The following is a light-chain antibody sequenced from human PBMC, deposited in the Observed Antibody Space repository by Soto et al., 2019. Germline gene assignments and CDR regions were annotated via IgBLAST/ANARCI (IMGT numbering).Light chain of an antibody. CDR2: GAS. CDR3: QQFGSSPGFT. J-gene: IGKJ3*01. Sequence: EIVLTQSPGTLPLFRGERATLSCRASQSINSRYLAWYQQKPGQAPRLLIYGASSRATGIPDRFSGSGSGTDFTLTISRLEPEDFAVYYCQQFGSSPGFTFGPGTKVDIK. CDR1: QSINSRY. V-gene: IGKV3-20*01.